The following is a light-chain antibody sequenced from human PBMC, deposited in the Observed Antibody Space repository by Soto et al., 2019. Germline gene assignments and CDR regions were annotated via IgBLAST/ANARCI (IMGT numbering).Light chain of an antibody. CDR3: QSYDSSFVI. V-gene: IGLV6-57*04. CDR2: ENN. Sequence: NFMLTQPHSVSESPGKTVTISCTRSSGSIANNYVQWYQQRPGRAPITVIYENNQRPSGGPGHFSGSTDGSSNSASLTISGLQTEDEADYYCQSYDSSFVIFGGGTKLTVL. CDR1: SGSIANNY. J-gene: IGLJ2*01.